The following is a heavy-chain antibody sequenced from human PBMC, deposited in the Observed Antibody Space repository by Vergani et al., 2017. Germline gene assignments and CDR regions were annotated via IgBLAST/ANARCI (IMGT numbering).Heavy chain of an antibody. J-gene: IGHJ4*02. CDR1: GGSISSGSYY. Sequence: QVQLQESGPGLVKPSQTLSLTCTVSGGSISSGSYYWSWIRQPAGKGLEWIGRISTSGRTNYNPSLKSRVTISVDTSKNQFSLKLSSVTAADTAVYYCARDSTHDYGDSNYFDYWGQGTLVTVSS. CDR2: ISTSGRT. D-gene: IGHD4-17*01. CDR3: ARDSTHDYGDSNYFDY. V-gene: IGHV4-61*02.